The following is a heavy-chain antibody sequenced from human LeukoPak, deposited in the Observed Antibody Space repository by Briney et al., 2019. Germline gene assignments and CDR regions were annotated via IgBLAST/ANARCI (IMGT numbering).Heavy chain of an antibody. D-gene: IGHD3-10*01. CDR3: AREIFGSESYPDY. V-gene: IGHV3-33*01. J-gene: IGHJ4*02. CDR2: LLDDASHT. Sequence: PGRSLVLSGAASGFTFSTYAMHWARRPPGRGREWVALLLDDASHTFYTASVKGRSTITRDNSKKTVYLQMSSLGGEDTAEYYCAREIFGSESYPDYWGQGTLVTVSS. CDR1: GFTFSTYA.